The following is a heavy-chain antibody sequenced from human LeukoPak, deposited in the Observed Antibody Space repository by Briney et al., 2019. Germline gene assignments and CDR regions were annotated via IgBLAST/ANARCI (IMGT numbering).Heavy chain of an antibody. CDR3: ARSLELPSYYFDY. J-gene: IGHJ4*02. D-gene: IGHD1-7*01. Sequence: SETLSLTCAVYGGSFSGYYWSWIRQPPGKGLEWIGEINHSGSTNCNPSLKSRVTISVDTSKNQFSLKLSSVTAADTAVYYCARSLELPSYYFDYWGQGTLVTVSS. CDR2: INHSGST. CDR1: GGSFSGYY. V-gene: IGHV4-34*01.